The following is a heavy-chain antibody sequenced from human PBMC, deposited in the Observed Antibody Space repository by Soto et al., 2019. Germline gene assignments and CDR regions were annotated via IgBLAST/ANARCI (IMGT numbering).Heavy chain of an antibody. V-gene: IGHV4-4*07. D-gene: IGHD5-18*01. CDR3: ARDQPVRYSYGSSMDV. Sequence: HPAGKGLEWIGRIYTSGSTNYDPSLKSRVTMSVDTSKNQFSLKLSSVTAADTAVYYFARDQPVRYSYGSSMDVWGQGTTV. J-gene: IGHJ6*02. CDR2: IYTSGST.